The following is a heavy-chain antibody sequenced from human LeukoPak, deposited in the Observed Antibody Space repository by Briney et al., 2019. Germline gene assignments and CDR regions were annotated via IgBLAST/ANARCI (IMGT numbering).Heavy chain of an antibody. Sequence: SETLSLTCAVYGGSCSGYYWSWIRQPPGKGLEWIGEINHSGSTDYNPSLKSRVTISVDTSKNQFSLKLSSVTAADTAVYYCASTAARRNYYYYYMDVWGKGTTVTVSS. CDR3: ASTAARRNYYYYYMDV. CDR1: GGSCSGYY. CDR2: INHSGST. J-gene: IGHJ6*03. D-gene: IGHD6-6*01. V-gene: IGHV4-34*01.